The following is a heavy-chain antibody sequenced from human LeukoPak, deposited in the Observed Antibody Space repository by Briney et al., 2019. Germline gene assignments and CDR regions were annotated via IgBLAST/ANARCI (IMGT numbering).Heavy chain of an antibody. J-gene: IGHJ6*03. CDR2: IYYSGST. CDR3: ASPRFGTYYYFYMDV. Sequence: SETLSLTCTVSGGSISSSSYYWGWIRQPPGKGLEWIGSIYYSGSTYYNPSLKSRVTISVDTSKNQFSLKLGSVTAADTAMYYCASPRFGTYYYFYMDVWGKGTTVTVSS. D-gene: IGHD3-16*01. CDR1: GGSISSSSYY. V-gene: IGHV4-39*01.